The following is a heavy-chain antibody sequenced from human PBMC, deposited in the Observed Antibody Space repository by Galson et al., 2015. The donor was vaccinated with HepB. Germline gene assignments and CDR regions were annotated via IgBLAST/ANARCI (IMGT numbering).Heavy chain of an antibody. CDR1: GFTFDSYA. D-gene: IGHD2-15*01. J-gene: IGHJ2*01. CDR3: AKAWGYCSGGRCYSDNWFFDL. V-gene: IGHV3-23*01. CDR2: ISGSGGST. Sequence: SLRLSCAASGFTFDSYAMSWVRQAPGKGLEWVSAISGSGGSTYYPDSVKGRFTISSDNSRNTLYLQMDSLRAEDTAVYYCAKAWGYCSGGRCYSDNWFFDLWGRGTLVTVSS.